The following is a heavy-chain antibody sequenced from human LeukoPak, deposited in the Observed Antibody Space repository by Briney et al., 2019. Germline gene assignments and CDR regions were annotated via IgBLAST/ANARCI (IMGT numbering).Heavy chain of an antibody. CDR3: ARDFNSFLYYYGSGSYPDY. CDR2: ISYDGSNK. D-gene: IGHD3-10*01. V-gene: IGHV3-30-3*01. J-gene: IGHJ4*02. CDR1: GFTFSSYA. Sequence: GGSLRLSCAASGFTFSSYAMHWVRQAPGKGLEWVAVISYDGSNKYYADSVKGRFTISRDNSKNTLYLQMNSLRAEDTAVYYCARDFNSFLYYYGSGSYPDYWSQGTLVTVSS.